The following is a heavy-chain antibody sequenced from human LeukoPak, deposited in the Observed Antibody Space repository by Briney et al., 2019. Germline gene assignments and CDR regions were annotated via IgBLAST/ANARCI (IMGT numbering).Heavy chain of an antibody. Sequence: PSETLSLTCTVSGYSISSGYYWGWIRQPPGKGLEWIGSIYHSGSTYYNPSLKSRVTISVDTSKNQFSLKLSSVTAADTAVYYCARERDSSGYLDPFDYWGQGTLVTVSS. D-gene: IGHD3-22*01. J-gene: IGHJ4*02. CDR1: GYSISSGYY. CDR3: ARERDSSGYLDPFDY. CDR2: IYHSGST. V-gene: IGHV4-38-2*02.